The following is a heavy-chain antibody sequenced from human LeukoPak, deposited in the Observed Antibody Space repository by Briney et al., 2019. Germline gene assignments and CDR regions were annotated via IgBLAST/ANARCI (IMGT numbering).Heavy chain of an antibody. D-gene: IGHD7-27*01. Sequence: GGSLRLSCSASGFTVITSFMSWVRQAPGKGLEWVSVIYNDGTTYYADSAKGRFTISRDNPKNTLYLQMNALRAEDTAVYYCTKTGGPWDWGQGTLVTVSS. V-gene: IGHV3-53*01. CDR2: IYNDGTT. CDR3: TKTGGPWD. J-gene: IGHJ4*02. CDR1: GFTVITSF.